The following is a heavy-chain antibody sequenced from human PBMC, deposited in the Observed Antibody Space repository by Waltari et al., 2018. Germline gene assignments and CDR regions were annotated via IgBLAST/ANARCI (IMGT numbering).Heavy chain of an antibody. J-gene: IGHJ6*02. CDR1: GYPFRGYY. D-gene: IGHD3-16*02. CDR3: ARGSRHLESLYYHGMDV. V-gene: IGHV1-2*02. CDR2: INPNTGGT. Sequence: QVQLVQSGAEVKRPGASVKVSCKTSGYPFRGYYVNWVRQAPGQGLEWMGWINPNTGGTNYAQKFQGRVTLTRDTSISTVYMELSSLKSDDTAVYYCARGSRHLESLYYHGMDVWGQGTTVTVSS.